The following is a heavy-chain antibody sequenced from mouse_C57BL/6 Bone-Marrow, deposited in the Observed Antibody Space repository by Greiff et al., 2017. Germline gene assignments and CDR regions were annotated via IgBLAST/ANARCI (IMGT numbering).Heavy chain of an antibody. CDR3: TTGYYGSPWYFDV. J-gene: IGHJ1*03. V-gene: IGHV14-4*01. CDR2: IDPENGDT. Sequence: EVQGVESGAELVRPGASVKLSCTASGFNIKDDYMHWVKQRPEQGLEWIGWIDPENGDTEYASKFQGKATITADTSSNTAYLQLSSLTSEDTAVYYCTTGYYGSPWYFDVWGTGTTVTVSS. D-gene: IGHD1-1*01. CDR1: GFNIKDDY.